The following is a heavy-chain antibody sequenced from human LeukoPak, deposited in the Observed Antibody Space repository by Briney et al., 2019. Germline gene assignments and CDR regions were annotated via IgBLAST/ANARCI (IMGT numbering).Heavy chain of an antibody. J-gene: IGHJ4*02. CDR3: ANFYVGGPFDY. CDR2: ISGSGGST. D-gene: IGHD2-15*01. V-gene: IGHV3-23*01. CDR1: GFTFSNAW. Sequence: PGGSLRLSCAASGFTFSNAWMSWVRQAPGKGLEWVSAISGSGGSTYYADSVKGRFTISRDNSKNTLYLQMNSLRAEDTAVYYCANFYVGGPFDYWGQGTLVTVSS.